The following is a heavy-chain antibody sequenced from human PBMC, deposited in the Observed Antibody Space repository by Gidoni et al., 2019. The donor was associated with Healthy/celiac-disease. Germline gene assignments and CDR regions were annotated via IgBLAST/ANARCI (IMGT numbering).Heavy chain of an antibody. V-gene: IGHV1-69*02. CDR3: PRNYFAMDV. Sequence: QVQLVQSGPEGKTPGCSGTVSCEASGGTFSSYTLSWVPQAPGQGVEWIGRIIPILGIAQYAQKFQGRVTITADNTTSTAHMDLSTLRSDDSAVYYCPRNYFAMDVWGQGTTVTVSS. CDR1: GGTFSSYT. CDR2: IIPILGIA. J-gene: IGHJ6*02.